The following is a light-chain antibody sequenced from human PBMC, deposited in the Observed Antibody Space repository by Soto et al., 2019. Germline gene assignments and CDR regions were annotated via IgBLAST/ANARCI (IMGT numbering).Light chain of an antibody. CDR2: DVS. V-gene: IGKV1-5*01. CDR3: QQYKTFWT. J-gene: IGKJ1*01. Sequence: DIQITRSPSTLSASVGDRVTIACRASQGLNGWLAWYQQKPVKAPKLLIYDVSSLQTGVSSRFSGSGSGTEFSLTISRLQPPDFATYYCQQYKTFWTLGQGTKVDIK. CDR1: QGLNGW.